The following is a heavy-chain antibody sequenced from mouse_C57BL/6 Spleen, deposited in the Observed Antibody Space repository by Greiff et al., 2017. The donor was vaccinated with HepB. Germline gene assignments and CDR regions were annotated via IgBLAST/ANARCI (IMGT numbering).Heavy chain of an antibody. J-gene: IGHJ4*01. CDR3: ARPGFYYAMDY. CDR1: GFTFSDYG. V-gene: IGHV5-17*01. CDR2: ISSGSSTI. Sequence: EVMLVESGGGLAKPGGSLKLSCAASGFTFSDYGMHWVRQAPEKGLEWVAYISSGSSTIYYADTVKGRFTISRDNAKNTLFLQMTSLRSEDTAMYYCARPGFYYAMDYWGQGTSVTVSS.